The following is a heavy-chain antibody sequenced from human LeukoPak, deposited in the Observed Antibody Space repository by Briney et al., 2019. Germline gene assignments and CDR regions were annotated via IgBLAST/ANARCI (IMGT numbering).Heavy chain of an antibody. CDR1: GYSFTTYW. V-gene: IGHV5-51*01. CDR3: ARRDYYDSSGPDY. J-gene: IGHJ4*02. Sequence: GESLKISGKGFGYSFTTYWIAWVRQMPGKGLEWMGIIYPGDSDTRYSPSFQGQVTISADKSISTAFLQWSSLKASDTAMYYCARRDYYDSSGPDYWGQGTLVTVSS. D-gene: IGHD3-22*01. CDR2: IYPGDSDT.